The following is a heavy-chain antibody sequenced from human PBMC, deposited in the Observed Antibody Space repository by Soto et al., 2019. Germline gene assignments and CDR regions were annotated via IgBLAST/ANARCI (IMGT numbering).Heavy chain of an antibody. V-gene: IGHV1-69*06. CDR3: ASSPYYYDSSCFFFCFDY. J-gene: IGHJ4*02. D-gene: IGHD3-22*01. CDR2: IIPIFGTA. CDR1: GGTFSSQA. Sequence: SVKVSCKATGGTFSSQAISWVRQAPGQGLEWMGGIIPIFGTANYAQKFQGRVTITADKSTSTAYMELSSLRSEDTAVHYCASSPYYYDSSCFFFCFDYWGQGTLVTVSS.